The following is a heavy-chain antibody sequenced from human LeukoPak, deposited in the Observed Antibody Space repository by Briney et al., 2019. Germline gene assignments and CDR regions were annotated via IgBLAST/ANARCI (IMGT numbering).Heavy chain of an antibody. J-gene: IGHJ4*02. CDR3: LLWFGGLPY. Sequence: GGSLRLSCAASGFTFSSYAMSWVRQAPGKGLEWVSAISGSGGSTYYADSVKGRFTISRDNSKNTLYLQMNSLKTEDTAVYYCLLWFGGLPYWGQGTLVTVSS. V-gene: IGHV3-23*01. CDR1: GFTFSSYA. D-gene: IGHD3-10*01. CDR2: ISGSGGST.